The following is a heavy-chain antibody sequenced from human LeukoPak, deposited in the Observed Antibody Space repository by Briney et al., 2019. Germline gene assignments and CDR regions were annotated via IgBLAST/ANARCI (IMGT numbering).Heavy chain of an antibody. J-gene: IGHJ6*03. D-gene: IGHD2-15*01. CDR1: GFTFSDYN. CDR2: ISRSGSTK. CDR3: ARVPRYCSGGNCYSGGLGYMDV. Sequence: GGSLRLSCAASGFTFSDYNMRWIRQAPGKGLEWVSSISRSGSTKYYADSVKGRFTISRDNAKNSLFLQMNSLRAEDTAVYYCARVPRYCSGGNCYSGGLGYMDVWGKGTTVTISS. V-gene: IGHV3-11*01.